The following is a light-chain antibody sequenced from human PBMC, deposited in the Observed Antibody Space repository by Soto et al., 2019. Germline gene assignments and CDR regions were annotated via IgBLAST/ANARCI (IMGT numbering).Light chain of an antibody. Sequence: QSALTKPASVSGSPGQSITISCSGTPSDIGAYNYVSWYQHLPGKAPTVIIYDVTNRPSGVSSRFSGSKSGTTASLTISGLQAEDEANYYCGSYTISSTLMIFGGGTKLTVL. J-gene: IGLJ2*01. CDR3: GSYTISSTLMI. CDR1: PSDIGAYNY. CDR2: DVT. V-gene: IGLV2-14*03.